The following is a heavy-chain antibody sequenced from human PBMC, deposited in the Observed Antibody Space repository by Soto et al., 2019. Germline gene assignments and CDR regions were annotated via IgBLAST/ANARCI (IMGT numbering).Heavy chain of an antibody. CDR3: ARDWRRSMVPF. D-gene: IGHD3-10*01. V-gene: IGHV3-30-3*01. CDR1: GFTFSSYA. Sequence: QVQLVESGGGVVQPGRSLRLSCAASGFTFSSYAMHWVRQAPGKGLEWVAVISYDGSTKYYADSVKGRFTISRDNSKNTLYLQMNSLRAEDTAVYYCARDWRRSMVPFWGQGTLVTVSS. CDR2: ISYDGSTK. J-gene: IGHJ4*02.